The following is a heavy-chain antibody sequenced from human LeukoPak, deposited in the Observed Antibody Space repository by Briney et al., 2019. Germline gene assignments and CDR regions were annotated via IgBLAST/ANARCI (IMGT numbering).Heavy chain of an antibody. CDR2: IRYGGSNK. D-gene: IGHD5-24*01. CDR1: GFTFSTYG. Sequence: PGGSLRLSCVASGFTFSTYGMRWVRQAPGKGLEWVAFIRYGGSNKDYADSVKGRFTISRDNSKNTLFLQMNSLRAEDTAVYYCAKDHLEMATHFDYWGQGTLVTVSS. CDR3: AKDHLEMATHFDY. V-gene: IGHV3-30*02. J-gene: IGHJ4*02.